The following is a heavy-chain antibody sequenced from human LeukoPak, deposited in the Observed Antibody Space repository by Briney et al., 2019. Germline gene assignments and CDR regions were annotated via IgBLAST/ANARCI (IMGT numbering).Heavy chain of an antibody. J-gene: IGHJ1*01. D-gene: IGHD3-22*01. Sequence: GGSLSLSCSASGFTFSSYAMHWVRQAPGKGLEYVSAISSNGGSTYYADSVKGRFTISRDNSKNTLYLQMSSLRAEDTAVYYCVKGQRYYDSSGYYSIQYFQHWSQGTLVTVSS. CDR1: GFTFSSYA. CDR2: ISSNGGST. CDR3: VKGQRYYDSSGYYSIQYFQH. V-gene: IGHV3-64D*09.